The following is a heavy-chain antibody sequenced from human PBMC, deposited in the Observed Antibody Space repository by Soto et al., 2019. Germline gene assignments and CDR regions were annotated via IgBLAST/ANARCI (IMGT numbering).Heavy chain of an antibody. CDR1: GGSISSSSYY. CDR2: IYYSGST. V-gene: IGHV4-39*07. CDR3: ARGHKYYYYGMDV. Sequence: SETLSLTCTVSGGSISSSSYYWGWIRQPPGKGLEWIGSIYYSGSTNYNPSLKSRVTISVDTSKNQFSLKLSSVTAADTAVYYCARGHKYYYYGMDVWGQGTTVTVSS. J-gene: IGHJ6*02.